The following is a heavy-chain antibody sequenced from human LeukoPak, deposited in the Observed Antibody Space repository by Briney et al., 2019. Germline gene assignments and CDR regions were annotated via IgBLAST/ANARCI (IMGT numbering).Heavy chain of an antibody. CDR2: IYYSGST. CDR3: ARGSVRIAVAGTMDY. V-gene: IGHV4-39*01. CDR1: GGSISSSSYY. Sequence: PSETLSLTCTVSGGSISSSSYYWGWIRQPPGTGLEWIGSIYYSGSTYYNPSLKSRVTISVDTSKNQFSLKLSSVTAADTAVYYCARGSVRIAVAGTMDYWGQGTLVTVSS. J-gene: IGHJ4*02. D-gene: IGHD6-19*01.